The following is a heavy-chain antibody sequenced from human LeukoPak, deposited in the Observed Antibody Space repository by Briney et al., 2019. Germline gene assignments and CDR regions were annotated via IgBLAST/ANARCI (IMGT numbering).Heavy chain of an antibody. Sequence: ASVKVSCKVSGYTLTEVSMHWVRQAPGKGLEWMGGYSAEDGQTIYAQKFQGRVTMTEDTSTDTVYMEVSSLRSEDTALYYCATDNFEYWGQGTQVTVSS. J-gene: IGHJ4*02. CDR1: GYTLTEVS. CDR3: ATDNFEY. V-gene: IGHV1-24*01. CDR2: YSAEDGQT.